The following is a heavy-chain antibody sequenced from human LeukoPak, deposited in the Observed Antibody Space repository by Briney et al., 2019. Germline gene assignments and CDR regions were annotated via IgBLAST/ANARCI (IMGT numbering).Heavy chain of an antibody. D-gene: IGHD2-2*02. J-gene: IGHJ3*02. CDR3: ARPSAGGYCSSTSCYNDAFDI. CDR1: GFTFSSNG. CDR2: IRYDGSNK. Sequence: QPGGSLRLSCAASGFTFSSNGMHWVRQAPGKGLEWVAFIRYDGSNKYYADSVKGRFTISRDNSKNTLYLQMNSLRAEDTAVYYCARPSAGGYCSSTSCYNDAFDIWGQGTMVTVSS. V-gene: IGHV3-30*02.